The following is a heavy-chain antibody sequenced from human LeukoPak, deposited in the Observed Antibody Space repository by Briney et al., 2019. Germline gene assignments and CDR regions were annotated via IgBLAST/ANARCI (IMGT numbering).Heavy chain of an antibody. J-gene: IGHJ4*02. CDR1: GYTFTGYY. D-gene: IGHD6-13*01. V-gene: IGHV1-2*02. CDR3: ARELGYSSSWYDY. CDR2: INPNSGGT. Sequence: ALVKVSCKASGYTFTGYYMHWVRQAPGQGLEWMGWINPNSGGTNYAQKFQGRVTMTRDTSISTAYMELSRLRSDDTAVYYCARELGYSSSWYDYWGQGTLVTVSS.